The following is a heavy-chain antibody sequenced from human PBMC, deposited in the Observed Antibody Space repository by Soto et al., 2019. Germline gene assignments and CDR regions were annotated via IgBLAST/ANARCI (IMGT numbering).Heavy chain of an antibody. D-gene: IGHD6-13*01. Sequence: GASVKVSCKASGYTFTSYYMHWVRQAPAQGLEWMGVINPSGGSTSYAQKFQGRVTMTRDTSTSTVYMELSSLRSEDTAVYYCARRRAAASVPDYWGQGTLVTVSS. J-gene: IGHJ4*02. CDR3: ARRRAAASVPDY. CDR2: INPSGGST. CDR1: GYTFTSYY. V-gene: IGHV1-46*01.